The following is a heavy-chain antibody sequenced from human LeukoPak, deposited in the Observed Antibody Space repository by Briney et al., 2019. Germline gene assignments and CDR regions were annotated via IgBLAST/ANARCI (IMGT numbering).Heavy chain of an antibody. CDR2: ISYDGSDK. Sequence: PGGSLRLSCAASGFTFSSYGMHWVRQAPGKGLEWVAAISYDGSDKYYTDSMKGRFTISRVNSENTLYLQINSLRSEDTAIYYCAKVREDRYYNSRGFYLDYWGQGTLVTVSS. D-gene: IGHD3-22*01. CDR1: GFTFSSYG. J-gene: IGHJ4*02. V-gene: IGHV3-30*18. CDR3: AKVREDRYYNSRGFYLDY.